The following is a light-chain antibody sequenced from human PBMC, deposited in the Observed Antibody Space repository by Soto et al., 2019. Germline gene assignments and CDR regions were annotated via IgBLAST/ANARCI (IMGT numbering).Light chain of an antibody. Sequence: QSALTQPASVSGSPGQSITISCTGTSSDVGSYNLVSWYQQHPGKAPKLMIYEGSKRPSGVSNRFSGSKSGTTASLTISGLQAEDEADYYCCSYAGSSSPLVFGTGTKLTVL. CDR1: SSDVGSYNL. V-gene: IGLV2-23*01. J-gene: IGLJ1*01. CDR2: EGS. CDR3: CSYAGSSSPLV.